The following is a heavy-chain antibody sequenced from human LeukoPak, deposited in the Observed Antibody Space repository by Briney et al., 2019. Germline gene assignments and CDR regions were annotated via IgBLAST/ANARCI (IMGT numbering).Heavy chain of an antibody. CDR1: GGSTRSGRHL. V-gene: IGHV4-39*07. D-gene: IGHD2-15*01. CDR2: LDESGRP. Sequence: SETLSLTRSVSGGSTRSGRHLWAWVRQPPGKGLEFIGSLDESGRPYYNAPLKSRVTISEDSSGKQFSLNLGSVTAADTAVYYCARDLGGYPFFMDVWGRGTTVIVSS. J-gene: IGHJ6*03. CDR3: ARDLGGYPFFMDV.